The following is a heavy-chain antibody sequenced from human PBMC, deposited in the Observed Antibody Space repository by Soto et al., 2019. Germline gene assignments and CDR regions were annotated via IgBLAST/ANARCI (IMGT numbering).Heavy chain of an antibody. Sequence: PSETLSLTCAVYGASFSVYYGSWIRQPPGQGLEWIGEINHSGSTNYNPSLKSRVTISVDTSKNQFSLNLSSVTAADTAVYYCARGPYCSGGTCYRGMDVWGQGTTVTVSS. J-gene: IGHJ6*02. CDR3: ARGPYCSGGTCYRGMDV. CDR2: INHSGST. D-gene: IGHD2-15*01. CDR1: GASFSVYY. V-gene: IGHV4-34*01.